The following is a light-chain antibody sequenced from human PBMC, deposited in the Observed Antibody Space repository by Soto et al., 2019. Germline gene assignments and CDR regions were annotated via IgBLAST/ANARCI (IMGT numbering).Light chain of an antibody. Sequence: EIVLTQSPATLSLSPGERATLSCRASQSVTRYLAWYQQKPGQAPRLLIYDASKRATGVPARFSGSGSGTDFTLTISSLEPEDFAVYYCQQRSDWPRLFGGGTKVEIK. J-gene: IGKJ4*01. CDR2: DAS. V-gene: IGKV3-11*01. CDR3: QQRSDWPRL. CDR1: QSVTRY.